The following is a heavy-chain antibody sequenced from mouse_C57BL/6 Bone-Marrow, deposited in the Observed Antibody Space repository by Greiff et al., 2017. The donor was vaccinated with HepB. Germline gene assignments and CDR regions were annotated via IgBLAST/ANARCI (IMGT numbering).Heavy chain of an antibody. D-gene: IGHD3-2*02. CDR3: ARRGKAQATWFAY. CDR1: GFTFSSYG. CDR2: ISSGGSYT. J-gene: IGHJ3*01. Sequence: EVKLLESGGDLVKPGGSLKLSCAASGFTFSSYGMSWVRQTPDKRLEWVATISSGGSYTYYPDSVKGRFTISRDNAKNTLYLQLRSLKSEDTAMYYCARRGKAQATWFAYWGQGTLVTVSA. V-gene: IGHV5-6*02.